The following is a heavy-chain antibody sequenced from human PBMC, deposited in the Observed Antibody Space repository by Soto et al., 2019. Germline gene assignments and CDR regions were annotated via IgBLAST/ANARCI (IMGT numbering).Heavy chain of an antibody. CDR2: INPNSGGT. CDR1: GYTFTGYY. J-gene: IGHJ3*02. V-gene: IGHV1-2*04. CDR3: ARDHLPHCTNGVCDIGPHGDAFDI. Sequence: SVKVSCKASGYTFTGYYMHWVRQAPGQGLEWMGWINPNSGGTNYAQKFQGWVTMTRDTSISTAYMELSRLRSDDTAVYYCARDHLPHCTNGVCDIGPHGDAFDIWGQGTMVTVSS. D-gene: IGHD2-8*01.